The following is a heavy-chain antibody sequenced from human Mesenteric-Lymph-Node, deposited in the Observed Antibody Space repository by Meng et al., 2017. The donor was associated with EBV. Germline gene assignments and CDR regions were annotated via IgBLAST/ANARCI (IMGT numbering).Heavy chain of an antibody. V-gene: IGHV4-34*01. CDR3: RYYYDSSGYSLDY. CDR1: GGSFSGYY. Sequence: QVQVQQWGAGLLKPSATLSLTCAVYGGSFSGYYWSLIRQPPGKGLEWIGEINHSGSTNYNPSLKSRVTISVDTSKNQFSLKLSSVTAADTAVYYCRYYYDSSGYSLDYWGQGTLVTVSS. J-gene: IGHJ4*02. D-gene: IGHD3-22*01. CDR2: INHSGST.